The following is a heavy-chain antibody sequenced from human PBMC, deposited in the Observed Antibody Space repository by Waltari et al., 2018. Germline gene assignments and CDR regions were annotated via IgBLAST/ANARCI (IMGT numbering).Heavy chain of an antibody. CDR1: GYSISSGYY. D-gene: IGHD6-13*01. CDR2: IYHSGST. Sequence: QVQLHESGPGLVKPSETLSLTCAVSGYSISSGYYWGWIRQPPGKGLEWIGSIYHSGSTSYNPSLKSRVTISVDTSKNQFSLKLSSVTAADTAVYYCARRAAIAATGPTYYMDVWGKGTTVTVSS. CDR3: ARRAAIAATGPTYYMDV. V-gene: IGHV4-38-2*01. J-gene: IGHJ6*03.